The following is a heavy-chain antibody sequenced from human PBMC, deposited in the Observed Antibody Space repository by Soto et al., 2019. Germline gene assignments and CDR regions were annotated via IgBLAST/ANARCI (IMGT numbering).Heavy chain of an antibody. V-gene: IGHV5-10-1*01. CDR3: ARRLYYHDSSGYSYDAFDI. J-gene: IGHJ3*02. CDR1: GYSFTSHW. D-gene: IGHD3-22*01. CDR2: IDPSDSYT. Sequence: PGESLKISCKGSGYSFTSHWINWVRQMPGKGLEWMGRIDPSDSYTNYSPSFQGHVTISADKSTSTAYLQWSSLKASDTAMYYCARRLYYHDSSGYSYDAFDIWGQGTMVTV.